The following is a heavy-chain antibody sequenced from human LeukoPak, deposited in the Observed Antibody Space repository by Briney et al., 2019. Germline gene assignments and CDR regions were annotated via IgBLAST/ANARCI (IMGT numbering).Heavy chain of an antibody. CDR2: INSDGSWT. Sequence: GGSLRLSCAASSNYWMHWVRQVPGKGLVWVSHINSDGSWTSYADSVKGRFTISKDNAKDTVYLQMNSLRAEDTAVYYCVSFYETYWGRGTLVTVSS. CDR3: VSFYETY. V-gene: IGHV3-74*01. D-gene: IGHD2/OR15-2a*01. J-gene: IGHJ4*02. CDR1: SNYW.